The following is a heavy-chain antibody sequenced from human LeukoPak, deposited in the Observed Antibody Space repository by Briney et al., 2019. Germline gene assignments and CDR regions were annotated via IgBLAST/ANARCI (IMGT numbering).Heavy chain of an antibody. Sequence: ASVKVSCKASGYTFTSYGISWVRQAPGQGLEWMGWISAYNGNTNYAQKLQGRVTMTTDTSTSTAYMELRSLRSDDTAVYYCAREGQQAQYYYYYMDVWGKGTTVTVSS. CDR2: ISAYNGNT. J-gene: IGHJ6*03. V-gene: IGHV1-18*01. CDR1: GYTFTSYG. CDR3: AREGQQAQYYYYYMDV. D-gene: IGHD6-13*01.